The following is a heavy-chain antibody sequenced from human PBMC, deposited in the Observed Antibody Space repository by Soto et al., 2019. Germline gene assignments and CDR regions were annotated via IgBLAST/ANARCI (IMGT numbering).Heavy chain of an antibody. J-gene: IGHJ6*02. CDR1: GYSITSYW. CDR2: IDPSDSYT. CDR3: ARSDGYYYYGMDV. V-gene: IGHV5-10-1*01. Sequence: GESLKIACKGSGYSITSYWISWVRKMPGKGLEWMGRIDPSDSYTNYSPSFQGHVTISADKSISTAYLQWSSLKASDTAMYYCARSDGYYYYGMDVWGQGTTVTVSS.